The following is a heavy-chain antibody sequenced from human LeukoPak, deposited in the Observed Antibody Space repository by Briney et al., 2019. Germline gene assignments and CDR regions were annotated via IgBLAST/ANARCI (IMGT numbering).Heavy chain of an antibody. CDR2: IWFDGSNK. V-gene: IGHV3-33*01. CDR3: ARMGAVVVPAAPSDYYFDY. D-gene: IGHD2-2*01. Sequence: GSLRLPCAASGFTFSRYGMHLVRPAPGKGLEWVAVIWFDGSNKYYADSVKGRFPISRDNSKNTLYLLMNSLRAEDTAVYYCARMGAVVVPAAPSDYYFDYWGQGTLGTVSS. CDR1: GFTFSRYG. J-gene: IGHJ4*02.